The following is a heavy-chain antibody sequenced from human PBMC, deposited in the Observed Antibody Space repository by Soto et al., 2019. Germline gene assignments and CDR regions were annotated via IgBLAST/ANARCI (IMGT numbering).Heavy chain of an antibody. CDR2: ISPTGEQR. CDR3: AKRYRSGRYRDFNSYYGMDI. J-gene: IGHJ6*02. CDR1: RFTFRNYG. Sequence: GGSLRLSCAASRFTFRNYGMSWVRQGPGKGLEWVSGISPTGEQRFYVDSVKGRFFISRDNSQNTLSLEMSNLRADDTAVYYCAKRYRSGRYRDFNSYYGMDIWGQGTSVTVSS. D-gene: IGHD3-10*01. V-gene: IGHV3-23*01.